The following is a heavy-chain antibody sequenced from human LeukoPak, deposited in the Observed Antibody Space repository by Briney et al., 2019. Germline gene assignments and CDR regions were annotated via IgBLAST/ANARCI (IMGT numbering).Heavy chain of an antibody. CDR2: INPNSGDT. Sequence: GASVKVSCKASGYTFTGYYMHWVRQAPGQGLEWMGWINPNSGDTNYAQKFQGRVTMTRDTSISTAYMELSRLRSDDTAVYYCAETVLGSGSPGYGMDVWGQGTTVTVSS. CDR1: GYTFTGYY. J-gene: IGHJ6*02. V-gene: IGHV1-2*02. D-gene: IGHD3-10*01. CDR3: AETVLGSGSPGYGMDV.